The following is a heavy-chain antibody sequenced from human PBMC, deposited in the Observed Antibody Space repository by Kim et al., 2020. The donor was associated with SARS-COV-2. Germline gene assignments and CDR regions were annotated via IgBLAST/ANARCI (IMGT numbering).Heavy chain of an antibody. CDR1: GGSISSSSYY. J-gene: IGHJ4*02. D-gene: IGHD2-15*01. CDR3: ARHWGLGYCSGGSCGDFDY. Sequence: SETLSLTCTVSGGSISSSSYYWGWIRQPPGKGLEWIGSIYYSGSTYYNPSLKSRVTISVDTSKNQFSLKLSSVTAADTAVYYCARHWGLGYCSGGSCGDFDYWGQGTLVTVSS. CDR2: IYYSGST. V-gene: IGHV4-39*01.